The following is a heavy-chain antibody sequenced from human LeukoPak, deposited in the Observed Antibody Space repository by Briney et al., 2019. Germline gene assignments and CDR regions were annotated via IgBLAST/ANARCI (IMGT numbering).Heavy chain of an antibody. J-gene: IGHJ6*03. CDR3: ARAYYYYYYMDV. CDR1: GYTFTSYD. V-gene: IGHV1-8*03. CDR2: VNPNSGNT. Sequence: ASVKVSCKASGYTFTSYDINWVRQATGQGLEWMGWVNPNSGNTGYAQKFQGRVTITRSTSISTAYMELSSLRSEDTAVYYCARAYYYYYYMDVWGKGTTVTVSS.